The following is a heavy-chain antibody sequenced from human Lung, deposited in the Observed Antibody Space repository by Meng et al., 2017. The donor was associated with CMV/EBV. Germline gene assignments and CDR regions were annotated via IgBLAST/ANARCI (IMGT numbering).Heavy chain of an antibody. D-gene: IGHD4-23*01. CDR3: ARGINGGCGD. V-gene: IGHV6-1*01. CDR2: TYYRSKWYH. J-gene: IGHJ4*02. CDR1: GDIVSSNSAA. Sequence: VPLQQSVSGLGTPPQTLSLTCATSGDIVSSNSAAWHWIRQSPSRGLEWLGRTYYRSKWYHEYAVSVKSRITISPDTPKNQFSLQLNSMTPEDTAVYYCARGINGGCGDWGQGTLVTVSS.